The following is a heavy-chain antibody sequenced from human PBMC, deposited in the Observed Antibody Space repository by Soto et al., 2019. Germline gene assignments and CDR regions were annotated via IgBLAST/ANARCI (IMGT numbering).Heavy chain of an antibody. J-gene: IGHJ3*02. D-gene: IGHD3-16*01. V-gene: IGHV5-51*01. Sequence: GASLKSSCKFSGRTFINHWLAWVRQMRGKGLEWMGITYPGASDARYSPSFAGSVTISVDKSITTASLHWRRLEASDSVVYYTARQGDRAASHAAVFDIWGTGTGVTVS. CDR3: ARQGDRAASHAAVFDI. CDR2: TYPGASDA. CDR1: GRTFINHW.